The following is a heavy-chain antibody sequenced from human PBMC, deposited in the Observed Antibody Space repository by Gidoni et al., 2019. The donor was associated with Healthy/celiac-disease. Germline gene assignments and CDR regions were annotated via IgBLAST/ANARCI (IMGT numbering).Heavy chain of an antibody. CDR1: GGSISSGDYY. Sequence: QVQLQESGPGLVKPSQTLSLTCTVSGGSISSGDYYWSWIRQPPGKGLEWIGYIYYSGSTYYNPSLKSRVTISVDTSKNQFSLKLSSVTAADTAVYYCANIPGYCSSTSCHGAFDIWGQGTMVTVSS. CDR2: IYYSGST. D-gene: IGHD2-2*01. CDR3: ANIPGYCSSTSCHGAFDI. V-gene: IGHV4-30-4*01. J-gene: IGHJ3*02.